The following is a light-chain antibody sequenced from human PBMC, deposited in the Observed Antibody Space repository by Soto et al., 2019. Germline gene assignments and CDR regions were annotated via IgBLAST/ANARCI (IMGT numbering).Light chain of an antibody. CDR2: EVT. V-gene: IGLV2-14*01. Sequence: QSALTQPASVSGSPGQSITISCTGTSSDIGAFDFVSWYQQHPAKAPRLIISEVTNRPSGVSYRFSGSKSGNTASLTISGLQAEDEADYLCSSFTSRDTLLFGGGTKLTFL. CDR1: SSDIGAFDF. J-gene: IGLJ3*02. CDR3: SSFTSRDTLL.